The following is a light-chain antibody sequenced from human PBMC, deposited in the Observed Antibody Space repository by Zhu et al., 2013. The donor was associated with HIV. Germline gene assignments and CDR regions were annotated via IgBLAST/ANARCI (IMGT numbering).Light chain of an antibody. CDR1: QSVNSN. V-gene: IGKV3-15*01. Sequence: EIVLTQSPATLSVSPGESATLSCRASQSVNSNLAWYQQKPGQAPRLLIHGASTRATGIPANFSGSGSGTEFTLTISSLQSEDSAVYYCQQYDNWPPLTFGGGTKVEI. J-gene: IGKJ4*01. CDR3: QQYDNWPPLT. CDR2: GAS.